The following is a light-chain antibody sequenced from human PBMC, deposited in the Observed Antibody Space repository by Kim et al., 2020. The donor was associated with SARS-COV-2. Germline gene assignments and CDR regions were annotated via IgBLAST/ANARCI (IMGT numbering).Light chain of an antibody. CDR1: QSISSNF. CDR2: GTS. CDR3: QLYGSSPRWM. Sequence: EIVLTQSPGTVSLSPGERAILSCRASQSISSNFLAWYQQTPGQAPRLLIYGTSNRATGIPGRFSGSGSGTDFTLTITRLEPEDSAMYYCQLYGSSPRWMFGQGTKVDIK. V-gene: IGKV3-20*01. J-gene: IGKJ1*01.